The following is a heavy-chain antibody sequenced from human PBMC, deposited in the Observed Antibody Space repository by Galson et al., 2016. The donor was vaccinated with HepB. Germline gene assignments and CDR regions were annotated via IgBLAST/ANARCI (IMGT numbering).Heavy chain of an antibody. J-gene: IGHJ6*04. V-gene: IGHV3-11*01. CDR1: GFTFSDYY. CDR3: AKGRAISYYHYGMDV. Sequence: SLRLSCAASGFTFSDYYMSWVRQPPGKGLEYIAYIDSSRTITYYADSVKGRFTISRDNRKNSLYLQMNSLRIEDTALYYCAKGRAISYYHYGMDVWGKGTIVTVSS. CDR2: IDSSRTIT.